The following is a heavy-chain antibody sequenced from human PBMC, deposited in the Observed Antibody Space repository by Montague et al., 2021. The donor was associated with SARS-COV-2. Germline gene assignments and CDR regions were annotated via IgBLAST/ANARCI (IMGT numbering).Heavy chain of an antibody. D-gene: IGHD4-11*01. CDR2: ISYSGST. CDR1: GDSITSGGYF. CDR3: AASGRRGYSNPFHH. V-gene: IGHV4-31*03. J-gene: IGHJ4*02. Sequence: TLSLTCTVSGDSITSGGYFWNWIRQHPGKGLEYIGAISYSGSTYYKPSLTSRVSISMDTSKNAFSLSLHSVTAAGTAVYFCAASGRRGYSNPFHHCGRGSLVTVSS.